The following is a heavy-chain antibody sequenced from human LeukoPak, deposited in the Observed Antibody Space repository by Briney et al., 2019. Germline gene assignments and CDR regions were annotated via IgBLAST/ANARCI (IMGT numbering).Heavy chain of an antibody. J-gene: IGHJ5*02. CDR1: GGSFSGYY. CDR2: INHSGST. D-gene: IGHD2-2*01. CDR3: ARRTYARWFDP. V-gene: IGHV4-34*01. Sequence: SETLSLTRAVYGGSFSGYYWSWIRQPPGKGLEWIGEINHSGSTNYNPSLKSRVTISVDTSKNQFSLKLSSVTAADTAVYYCARRTYARWFDPWGQGTLVTVSS.